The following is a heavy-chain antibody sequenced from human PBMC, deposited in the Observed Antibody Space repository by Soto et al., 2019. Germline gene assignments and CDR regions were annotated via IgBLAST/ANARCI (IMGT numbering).Heavy chain of an antibody. J-gene: IGHJ6*02. CDR1: GYTFTGYY. V-gene: IGHV1-2*04. Sequence: ASVKVSCKASGYTFTGYYMHWVRQAPGQGLEWMGWINPNSGGTNYAQKFQGWVTISRDTPASTAYMELSGLRSEDTAVYYCARGKGMEENYYYYGMDVWGQGTTVTVSS. CDR2: INPNSGGT. CDR3: ARGKGMEENYYYYGMDV. D-gene: IGHD1-1*01.